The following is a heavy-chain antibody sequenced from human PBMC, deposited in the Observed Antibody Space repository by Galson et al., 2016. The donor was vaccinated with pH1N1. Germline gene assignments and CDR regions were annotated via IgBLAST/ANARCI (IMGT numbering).Heavy chain of an antibody. D-gene: IGHD5-18*01. J-gene: IGHJ3*02. Sequence: SLRLSCAASGFTFGSFAMTWDRQAPRKGLEWVSTISATGGSTYYADSGKGRFTISRDSSKNTLFLQMKSLGAEDTAVYYCAKDVHTQIWLQGALDIRGQGTTVIVSS. CDR2: ISATGGST. CDR3: AKDVHTQIWLQGALDI. CDR1: GFTFGSFA. V-gene: IGHV3-23*01.